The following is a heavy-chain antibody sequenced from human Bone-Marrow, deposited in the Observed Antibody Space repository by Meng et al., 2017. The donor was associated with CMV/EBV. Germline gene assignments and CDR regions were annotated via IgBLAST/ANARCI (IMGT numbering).Heavy chain of an antibody. Sequence: GESLKISCAASGFTFSTYTMHWVRQAPGKGLEWVAVISYDGDNIWYADSVKGRFTISRDNSKNTLYLQMDSLRVNDTAVYYCARAMMVVVIGSASDYWGQGPLVTVSS. CDR1: GFTFSTYT. D-gene: IGHD3-22*01. CDR2: ISYDGDNI. CDR3: ARAMMVVVIGSASDY. V-gene: IGHV3-30-3*01. J-gene: IGHJ4*02.